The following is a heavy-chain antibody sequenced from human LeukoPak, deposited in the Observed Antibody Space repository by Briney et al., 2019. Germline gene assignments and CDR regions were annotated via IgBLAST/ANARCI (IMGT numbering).Heavy chain of an antibody. D-gene: IGHD2-2*01. CDR2: IIPIFGTA. CDR3: ARDQCSSTSCYARSNNYYYYMDV. J-gene: IGHJ6*03. V-gene: IGHV1-69*13. Sequence: SVKVSCKASGGTFSSYAISWVRQAPGQGLEWMGGIIPIFGTANYAQKFQGRVTITADESTSTAYMELRSLRSEDTAVYYCARDQCSSTSCYARSNNYYYYMDVWGKGTTVTISS. CDR1: GGTFSSYA.